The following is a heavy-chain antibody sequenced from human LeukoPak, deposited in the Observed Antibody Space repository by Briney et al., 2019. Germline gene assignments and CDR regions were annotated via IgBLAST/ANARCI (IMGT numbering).Heavy chain of an antibody. CDR2: INTNIRIT. Sequence: GGSVRLSCAASGFTFSSYTMNWVRQAPGKGLEWVSHINTNIRITAYADSVKGRFTISRDNAKNSLYLQMNSLRAEDTAVYYCARALWSGPVYYGMDVWGQGTTVTVSS. D-gene: IGHD3-10*01. V-gene: IGHV3-48*04. J-gene: IGHJ6*02. CDR1: GFTFSSYT. CDR3: ARALWSGPVYYGMDV.